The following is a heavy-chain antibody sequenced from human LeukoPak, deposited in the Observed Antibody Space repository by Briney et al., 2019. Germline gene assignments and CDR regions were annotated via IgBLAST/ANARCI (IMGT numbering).Heavy chain of an antibody. CDR1: GGAFSSYY. CDR2: IDHSGRS. Sequence: PSETLSLTGAVYGGAFSSYYWSWIRQRPGQGLEWIGQIDHSGRSYFNPFLKRGAIMRVATTKTRYSLNLNSVTAADTAVYYCARVLLVTPVAAFDVWGQGTMVAVSS. CDR3: ARVLLVTPVAAFDV. D-gene: IGHD4-23*01. V-gene: IGHV4-34*01. J-gene: IGHJ3*01.